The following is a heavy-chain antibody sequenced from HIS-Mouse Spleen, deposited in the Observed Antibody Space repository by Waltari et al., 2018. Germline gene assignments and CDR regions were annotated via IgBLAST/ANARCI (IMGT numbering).Heavy chain of an antibody. CDR2: IYYSGST. J-gene: IGHJ4*02. V-gene: IGHV4-59*01. D-gene: IGHD3-10*01. CDR1: GGRMRSYY. Sequence: QVQLQESGPGLVKPSETLSPTCTVAGGRMRSYYWSWIRQPPGKGLEWIGYIYYSGSTNYNPSLKSRVTISVDTSKNQFSLKLSSVTAADTAVYYCARGSGSGSYFDYWGQGTLVTVSS. CDR3: ARGSGSGSYFDY.